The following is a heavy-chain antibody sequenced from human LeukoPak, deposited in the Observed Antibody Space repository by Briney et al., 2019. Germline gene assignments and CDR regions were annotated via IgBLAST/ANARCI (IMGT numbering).Heavy chain of an antibody. Sequence: GGSLRLSCAASGFNYNTYEMNRVRQAPAKGLEGVSYICGRGTTKYYADSVKGRFTISRDNSKNTLYLQMNSLRAEDTAVYYCAKSVYDFWSGYNYWGQGTLVTVSS. J-gene: IGHJ4*02. CDR2: ICGRGTTK. CDR3: AKSVYDFWSGYNY. D-gene: IGHD3-3*01. CDR1: GFNYNTYE. V-gene: IGHV3-48*03.